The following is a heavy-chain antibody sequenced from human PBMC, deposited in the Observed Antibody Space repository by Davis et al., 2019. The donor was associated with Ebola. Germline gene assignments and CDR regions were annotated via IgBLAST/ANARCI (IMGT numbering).Heavy chain of an antibody. V-gene: IGHV3-30*04. D-gene: IGHD6-19*01. J-gene: IGHJ4*02. CDR1: GFTFSSYA. CDR3: AKAGYSSGWAPFDY. CDR2: ISYDGSNK. Sequence: GGSLRLSCAASGFTFSSYAMHWVRQAPGKGLEWVAVISYDGSNKYYADSVKGRFTISRDNSKNTLYLQMNSLRAEDTAVYYCAKAGYSSGWAPFDYWGQGTLVTVSS.